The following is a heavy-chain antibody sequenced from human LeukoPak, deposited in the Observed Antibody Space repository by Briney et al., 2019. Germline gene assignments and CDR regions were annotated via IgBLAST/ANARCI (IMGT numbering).Heavy chain of an antibody. CDR3: ARGRFSYYFDY. J-gene: IGHJ4*02. V-gene: IGHV4-59*12. Sequence: PSETLSLTCTVSGDSINGYYWNWIRQPPGKGLEWIGYIYYSGSTNYNPSLKSRVTISVDTSKNQFSLKLSSVTAADTAVYYCARGRFSYYFDYWGQGTLVTVSS. CDR2: IYYSGST. CDR1: GDSINGYY. D-gene: IGHD2/OR15-2a*01.